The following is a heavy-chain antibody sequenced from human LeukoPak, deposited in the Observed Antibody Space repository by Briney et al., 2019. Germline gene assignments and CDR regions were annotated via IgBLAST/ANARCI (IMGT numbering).Heavy chain of an antibody. V-gene: IGHV4-30-2*01. D-gene: IGHD2-2*02. J-gene: IGHJ6*02. CDR2: IYHSGST. CDR1: GGSISSGGYS. CDR3: TRIPLIVVVPAAIDEEEGIWNYGMDV. Sequence: PSETLSLTCAVSGGSISSGGYSWSWIRQPPGKGLEWIGYIYHSGSTYYNPSLKSRVTISVDRSKNQFSLKLSSVTAADTAVYYCTRIPLIVVVPAAIDEEEGIWNYGMDVWGQGTTVTVSS.